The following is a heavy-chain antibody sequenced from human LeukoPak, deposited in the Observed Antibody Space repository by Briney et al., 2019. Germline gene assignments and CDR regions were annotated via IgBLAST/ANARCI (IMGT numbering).Heavy chain of an antibody. CDR1: GYTFTGYY. CDR2: INPNSGGT. V-gene: IGHV1-2*02. CDR3: ARGILTGYYHYYYMDV. D-gene: IGHD3-9*01. J-gene: IGHJ6*03. Sequence: ASVKVSCKASGYTFTGYYMHWVRQAPGQGLEWMGWINPNSGGTNYAQKFQGRVTMTRDTSISTAYMELSRLRSDDTAVYYCARGILTGYYHYYYMDVWGKGTTVTVSS.